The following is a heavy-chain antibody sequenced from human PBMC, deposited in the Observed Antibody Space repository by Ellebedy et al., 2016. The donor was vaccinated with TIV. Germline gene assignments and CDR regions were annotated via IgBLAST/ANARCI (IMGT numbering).Heavy chain of an antibody. CDR1: GFTFSSHW. V-gene: IGHV3-7*04. CDR2: IKEVGSEK. Sequence: GESLKISCAASGFTFSSHWMSWVRQAPGKGLECVANIKEVGSEKDYVDAVKGRFTISRDNPKKSLYLQMNSLRVEDTAVYYCVRGDTWGQGTLVTVSS. D-gene: IGHD2-21*02. J-gene: IGHJ4*02. CDR3: VRGDT.